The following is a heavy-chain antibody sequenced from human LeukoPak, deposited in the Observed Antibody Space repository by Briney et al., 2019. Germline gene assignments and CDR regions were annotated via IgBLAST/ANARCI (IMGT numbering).Heavy chain of an antibody. V-gene: IGHV4-61*02. CDR1: GGSISSGSYY. CDR3: ARDLVTGWYDAFDI. CDR2: IYTSGST. D-gene: IGHD4-23*01. Sequence: SETLSLTCTVSGGSISSGSYYWSWIRQPAGERLEWIGRIYTSGSTNYNPSLRSRVTISLDTSKNQFSLKLSSVTAADTAVYYCARDLVTGWYDAFDIWGQGTMVTVSS. J-gene: IGHJ3*02.